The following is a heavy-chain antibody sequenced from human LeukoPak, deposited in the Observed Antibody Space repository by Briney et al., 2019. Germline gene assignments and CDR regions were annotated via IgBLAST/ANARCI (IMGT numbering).Heavy chain of an antibody. CDR2: SRNKANSYTT. J-gene: IGHJ4*02. CDR3: GRNRDYALSH. D-gene: IGHD4-17*01. V-gene: IGHV3-72*01. Sequence: GGSLRLSCAVSGFTFSDHYMDWVRQAPGKELEWVGRSRNKANSYTTEYAASVKGRFTISRDDSKNSMYLQMNSLKTEDTAVYYRGRNRDYALSHWGQGTLVTVSS. CDR1: GFTFSDHY.